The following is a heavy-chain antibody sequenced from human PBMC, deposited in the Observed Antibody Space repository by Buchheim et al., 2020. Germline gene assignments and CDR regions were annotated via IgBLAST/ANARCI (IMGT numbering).Heavy chain of an antibody. V-gene: IGHV3-48*02. Sequence: EVQLVESGGGLVQPGGSLRLSCAASGFTFSSYSMNWVRQAPGKGLEWVSYISSSSTIYYADSVKGRFTISRDNAKNSLYLQMNSLRDEDTAVYYCARDALRYFDWSFDYWGQGTL. D-gene: IGHD3-9*01. J-gene: IGHJ4*02. CDR1: GFTFSSYS. CDR2: ISSSSTI. CDR3: ARDALRYFDWSFDY.